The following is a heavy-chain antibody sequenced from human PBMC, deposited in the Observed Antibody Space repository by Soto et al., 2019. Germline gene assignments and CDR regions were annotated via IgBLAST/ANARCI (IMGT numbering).Heavy chain of an antibody. Sequence: SEILSLTCTVSGGSISSGGYYWSWIRQHPGKGLEWIGYIYYSGSTYYNPSLKSRVTISVDTSKNQFSLKLSSVTAADTAVYYCARTHCSGGSCYSSGFDYWGQGTLVTVSS. CDR3: ARTHCSGGSCYSSGFDY. CDR2: IYYSGST. V-gene: IGHV4-31*03. J-gene: IGHJ4*02. CDR1: GGSISSGGYY. D-gene: IGHD2-15*01.